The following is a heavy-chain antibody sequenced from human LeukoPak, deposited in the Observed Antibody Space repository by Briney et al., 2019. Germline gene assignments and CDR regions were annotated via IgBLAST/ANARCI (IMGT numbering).Heavy chain of an antibody. D-gene: IGHD3-16*02. V-gene: IGHV4-61*02. J-gene: IGHJ3*02. CDR1: GGSISSGGYY. Sequence: PSETLSLTCTVSGGSISSGGYYWSWIRQPAGKGLEWIGRIYTSGSTNYNPSLKSRVTISVDTSKNQFSLKLSSVTAADTAVYYCARDLVRWGSSAFVIWGQGTMVTVSS. CDR2: IYTSGST. CDR3: ARDLVRWGSSAFVI.